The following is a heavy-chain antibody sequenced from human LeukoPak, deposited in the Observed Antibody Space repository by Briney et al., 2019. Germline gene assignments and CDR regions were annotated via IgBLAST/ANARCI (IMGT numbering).Heavy chain of an antibody. CDR1: GGSIISGGSY. J-gene: IGHJ4*02. Sequence: SETLSLTCTVSGGSIISGGSYWSWVRQFPGKGLEWIGYSYYSGSTYYNPSLKSRITISVDTSKKQFSLSLTSVTAADTAVYFCATARSGAVADTVLDHWGQGTLVTVSS. CDR2: SYYSGST. V-gene: IGHV4-31*03. D-gene: IGHD6-19*01. CDR3: ATARSGAVADTVLDH.